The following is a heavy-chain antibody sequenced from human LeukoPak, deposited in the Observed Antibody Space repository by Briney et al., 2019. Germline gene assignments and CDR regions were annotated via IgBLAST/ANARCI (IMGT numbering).Heavy chain of an antibody. CDR2: ISWNSGSI. J-gene: IGHJ4*02. V-gene: IGHV3-9*01. CDR3: AKDRYCGSTRCYGDFDY. CDR1: GFTFDDYA. D-gene: IGHD2-2*01. Sequence: GRSLRLSCAASGFTFDDYAMHWVRQAPGKGLEWVSGISWNSGSIGYADSVKGRFTISRDNSRNTLHLQMNSLRAEDTAVYYCAKDRYCGSTRCYGDFDYWGQGTQVTVSS.